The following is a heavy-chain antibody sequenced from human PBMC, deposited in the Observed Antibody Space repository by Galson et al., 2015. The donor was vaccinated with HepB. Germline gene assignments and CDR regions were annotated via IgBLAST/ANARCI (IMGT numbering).Heavy chain of an antibody. CDR1: GFTFSSYG. D-gene: IGHD2/OR15-2a*01. CDR2: IRYDGSNK. V-gene: IGHV3-30*02. CDR3: TIPISYGPVFY. Sequence: SLRLSCAASGFTFSSYGMHWVRQAPGKGLEWVAFIRYDGSNKYYADSVKGRFTISRDNSKNTLYLQMNSLRAEDTAVYYCTIPISYGPVFYWGQGTLVTVSS. J-gene: IGHJ4*02.